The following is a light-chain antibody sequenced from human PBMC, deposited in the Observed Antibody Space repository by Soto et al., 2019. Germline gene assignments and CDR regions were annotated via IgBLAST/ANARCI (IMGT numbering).Light chain of an antibody. Sequence: QSVLTQPASVSGSPGQSITISCTGTSSDVGAYNYVSWYQQHPGKAPKLMIYEVSNRPSGVSNRFSGSKSGNTASLTISGLQDEDEADYYCGSYTGSSYVFGTGTKVTVL. CDR2: EVS. J-gene: IGLJ1*01. CDR1: SSDVGAYNY. V-gene: IGLV2-14*01. CDR3: GSYTGSSYV.